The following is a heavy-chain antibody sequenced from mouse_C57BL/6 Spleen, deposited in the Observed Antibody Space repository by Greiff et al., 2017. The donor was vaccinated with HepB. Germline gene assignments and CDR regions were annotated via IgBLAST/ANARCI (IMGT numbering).Heavy chain of an antibody. Sequence: QVQLQQSGPELVKPGASVKISCKASGYAFSSSWVNWVKQRPGKGLEWIGRIYPGDGDTNYNGKFKGKATLAADKSSSTAYMQLSSLTSEDSAVYVCAREDCYGNSPADYWGQGTTLTVSS. V-gene: IGHV1-82*01. CDR1: GYAFSSSW. J-gene: IGHJ2*01. D-gene: IGHD1-1*01. CDR3: AREDCYGNSPADY. CDR2: IYPGDGDT.